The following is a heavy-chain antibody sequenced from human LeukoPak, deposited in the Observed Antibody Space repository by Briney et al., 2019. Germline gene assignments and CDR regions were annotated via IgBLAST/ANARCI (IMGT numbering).Heavy chain of an antibody. CDR1: GGSISSSSYY. Sequence: SETLSLTCTVSGGSISSSSYYWGWIRQPPGKGLEWIGSIYYSGSTYYNPSLKRRVTISVDTSKNQFSLKLSSVTAADTAVYYCARDLALYDFWSGPFDYWGQGTLVTVSS. CDR3: ARDLALYDFWSGPFDY. J-gene: IGHJ4*02. D-gene: IGHD3-3*01. CDR2: IYYSGST. V-gene: IGHV4-39*07.